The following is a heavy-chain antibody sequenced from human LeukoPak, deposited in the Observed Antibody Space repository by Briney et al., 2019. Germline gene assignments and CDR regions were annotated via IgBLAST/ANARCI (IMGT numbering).Heavy chain of an antibody. J-gene: IGHJ6*02. CDR2: ISGSGGST. D-gene: IGHD4-17*01. V-gene: IGHV3-23*01. CDR3: ARKQTTVIIYYYYYYGMDV. CDR1: GFTFSSYA. Sequence: PGGSLRLSCAASGFTFSSYAMSWVRQAPGKGLEWVSAISGSGGSTYYADSVKGRFTISRDNSKNTLYLQMNSLRAEDTAVYYCARKQTTVIIYYYYYYGMDVWGQGTTVTVSS.